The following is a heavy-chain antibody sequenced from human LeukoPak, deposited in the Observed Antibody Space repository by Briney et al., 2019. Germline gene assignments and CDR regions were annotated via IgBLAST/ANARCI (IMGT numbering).Heavy chain of an antibody. CDR2: IWYDGSYK. D-gene: IGHD4-23*01. CDR1: GFTFSNYA. J-gene: IGHJ3*02. CDR3: ARGNSDAFDI. V-gene: IGHV3-33*01. Sequence: GGSLRLSCAASGFTFSNYAMHWVRQAPGKGLEWVATIWYDGSYKYYADSVKGRFTISRDNSKNTLYLQVNSLTAEDAAVYYCARGNSDAFDIWGHGTMVTVSS.